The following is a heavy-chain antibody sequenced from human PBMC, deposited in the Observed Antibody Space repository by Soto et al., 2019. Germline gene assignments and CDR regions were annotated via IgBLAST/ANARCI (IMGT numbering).Heavy chain of an antibody. J-gene: IGHJ3*02. CDR1: GFTVSSNY. CDR2: IYSGGST. Sequence: GSLRLSCAASGFTVSSNYMSWVRQAPGKGLEWVSVIYSGGSTYYADSVKGRFTISRDNSKNTLYLQMNSLRAEDTAVYYCARGGSGIVVVPAAHDAFDIWGQGTMVTVSS. V-gene: IGHV3-66*01. D-gene: IGHD2-2*01. CDR3: ARGGSGIVVVPAAHDAFDI.